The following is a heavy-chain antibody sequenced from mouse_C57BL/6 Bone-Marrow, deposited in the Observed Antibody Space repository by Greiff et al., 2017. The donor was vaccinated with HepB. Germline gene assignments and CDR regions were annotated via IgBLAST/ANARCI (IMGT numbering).Heavy chain of an antibody. D-gene: IGHD1-3*01. CDR3: TTFYNLFDY. J-gene: IGHJ4*01. Sequence: VHVKQSGAELVRPGASVKLSCTASGFNIKDDYMHWVKQRPEQGLEWIGWIDPENGDTEYASKFQGKATITADTSSNTAYLQRSSLTSEDTAVYYCTTFYNLFDYWGQGTSVTVSS. V-gene: IGHV14-4*01. CDR2: IDPENGDT. CDR1: GFNIKDDY.